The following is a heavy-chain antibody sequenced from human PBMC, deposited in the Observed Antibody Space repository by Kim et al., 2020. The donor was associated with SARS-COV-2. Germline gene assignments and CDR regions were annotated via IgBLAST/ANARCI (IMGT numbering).Heavy chain of an antibody. J-gene: IGHJ6*01. D-gene: IGHD6-13*01. CDR2: IYYSGST. V-gene: IGHV4-61*01. CDR3: ARDRWSSSLSNPPNYY. Sequence: SETLSLTCTVSGGSVSSGSYYWSWIRQPPGKGLEWIGYIYYSGSTNYNPSLKSRVTISVDTSKNQFSLKLSSVTAADTAVYYCARDRWSSSLSNPPNYY. CDR1: GGSVSSGSYY.